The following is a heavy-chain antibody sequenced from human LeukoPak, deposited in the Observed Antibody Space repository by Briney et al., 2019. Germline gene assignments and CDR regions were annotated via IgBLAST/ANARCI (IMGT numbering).Heavy chain of an antibody. CDR2: ISYDGSDK. D-gene: IGHD3-22*01. J-gene: IGHJ4*02. V-gene: IGHV3-30*18. Sequence: GGSLRLSCAASGFTFSNYVMHWVRQAPGKELEWVALISYDGSDKYHADSVKGRFTISRDNSKNTLYLQMNSLRAEDTAVYYCAKTYYDSSGYYYDNPLDYWGQGTLVTVSS. CDR1: GFTFSNYV. CDR3: AKTYYDSSGYYYDNPLDY.